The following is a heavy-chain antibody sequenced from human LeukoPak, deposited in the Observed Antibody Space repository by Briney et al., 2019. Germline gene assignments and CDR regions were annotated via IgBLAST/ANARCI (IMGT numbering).Heavy chain of an antibody. CDR1: NYPITSDYY. CDR3: GRAGFGTAYNRFYYYMDV. CDR2: IFHSGIA. V-gene: IGHV4-38-2*01. D-gene: IGHD3-16*01. Sequence: SETLSLTRAVSNYPITSDYYWVWIRQPPGQGLEWIGQIFHSGIAHYNPSLKSRVTMSVDTSRSQFSVNLNSVTAADTAVYYCGRAGFGTAYNRFYYYMDVWGKGTTGTVSS. J-gene: IGHJ6*03.